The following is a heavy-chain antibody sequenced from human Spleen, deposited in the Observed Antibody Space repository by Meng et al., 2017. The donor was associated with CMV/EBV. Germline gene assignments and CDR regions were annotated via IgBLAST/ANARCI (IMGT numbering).Heavy chain of an antibody. V-gene: IGHV3-23*01. CDR2: ISDSGDSP. D-gene: IGHD5-18*01. J-gene: IGHJ4*02. Sequence: CTASAFTFNSYAMTWVRQAPGKGLEWISLISDSGDSPYYADSVNGRFIISRDNSKNMVYLQMKSLRADDTARYYCAKTLNGYGGEDSWGQGTLVTVSS. CDR1: AFTFNSYA. CDR3: AKTLNGYGGEDS.